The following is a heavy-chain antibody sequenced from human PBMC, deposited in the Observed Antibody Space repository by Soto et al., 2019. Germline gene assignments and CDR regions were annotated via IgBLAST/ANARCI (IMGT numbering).Heavy chain of an antibody. CDR2: IYSGGST. CDR1: GFAVSSDY. Sequence: PGGSLRLSCAAAGFAVSSDYMNWVRQAPGKGLEGVSVIYSGGSTYYADSVKGSFTISSDNSKNTLSLQMNSLRAEDTAVYYCARTPYYYHSSGYQYAMDVWGQGT. J-gene: IGHJ6*02. CDR3: ARTPYYYHSSGYQYAMDV. D-gene: IGHD3-22*01. V-gene: IGHV3-66*01.